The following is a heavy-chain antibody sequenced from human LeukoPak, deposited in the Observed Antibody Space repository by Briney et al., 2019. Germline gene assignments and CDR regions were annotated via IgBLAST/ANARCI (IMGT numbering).Heavy chain of an antibody. V-gene: IGHV3-23*01. J-gene: IGHJ4*02. D-gene: IGHD1-26*01. CDR3: AKILSGTYSFDL. CDR1: GSTFSTYP. Sequence: GRSLRLSCTASGSTFSTYPMTWVRQAPGQGLEWVSAISGNSVTIYYADSVKGRFTISRDNSKNTLYLQMYSLRAEDTAVYYCAKILSGTYSFDLWGQGTLVTVSS. CDR2: ISGNSVTI.